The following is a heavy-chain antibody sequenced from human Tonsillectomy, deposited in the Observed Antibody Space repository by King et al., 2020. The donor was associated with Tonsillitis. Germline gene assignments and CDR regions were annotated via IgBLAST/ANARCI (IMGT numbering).Heavy chain of an antibody. Sequence: LVESGRGLVQPGGSLRLSCAASGFTFSSYWMHWVRQAPGKGLVWVSRINSDGSSTSYADSVKGRFTISRDNAKKTLYLQMNRLRAEDTAVYYCAREWGSYSGYDYIDYWGREPLAPVS. J-gene: IGHJ4*02. V-gene: IGHV3-74*01. CDR1: GFTFSSYW. D-gene: IGHD5-12*01. CDR3: AREWGSYSGYDYIDY. CDR2: INSDGSST.